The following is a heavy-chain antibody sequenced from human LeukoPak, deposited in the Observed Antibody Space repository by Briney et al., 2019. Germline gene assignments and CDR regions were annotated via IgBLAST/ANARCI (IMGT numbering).Heavy chain of an antibody. CDR3: AREITYYGSGTKRELNYYYYMDD. CDR2: IYTSGST. Sequence: SETLSLTCTVSGGSISSYYWSWIRQPAGKGLEWIGRIYTSGSTNYNPSLKSRVTMSVDTSKNQFSLKLSSVTAADTAVYYCAREITYYGSGTKRELNYYYYMDDWGKGTTVTISS. V-gene: IGHV4-4*07. D-gene: IGHD3-10*01. J-gene: IGHJ6*03. CDR1: GGSISSYY.